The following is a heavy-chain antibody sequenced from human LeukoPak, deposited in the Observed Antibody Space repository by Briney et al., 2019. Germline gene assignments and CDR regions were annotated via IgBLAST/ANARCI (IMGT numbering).Heavy chain of an antibody. CDR3: ARPGYGDKLDY. Sequence: GESLKIPCKGSGYRLTSYWIRWVRQMPGKSLEWMGIIYPGDSDTRYSPSFQGQVTISADKSISTAYLQWSSLKASDTAMYYCARPGYGDKLDYWGQGTLVTVSS. D-gene: IGHD4-17*01. CDR1: GYRLTSYW. CDR2: IYPGDSDT. J-gene: IGHJ4*02. V-gene: IGHV5-51*01.